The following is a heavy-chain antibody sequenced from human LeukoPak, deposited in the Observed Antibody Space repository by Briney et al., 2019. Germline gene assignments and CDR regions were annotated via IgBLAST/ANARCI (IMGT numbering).Heavy chain of an antibody. CDR2: ISGSGGST. V-gene: IGHV3-23*01. CDR3: AKEGLYYYDSSGYSADFDY. J-gene: IGHJ4*02. Sequence: GGSLRLSCAASGFTFSSYAMSWVGQAPGKGLEWVSAISGSGGSTYYADSVKGRFTISRDNSKNTLYLQTNRLRAEDTAVYYCAKEGLYYYDSSGYSADFDYWGQGTLVTVSS. D-gene: IGHD3-22*01. CDR1: GFTFSSYA.